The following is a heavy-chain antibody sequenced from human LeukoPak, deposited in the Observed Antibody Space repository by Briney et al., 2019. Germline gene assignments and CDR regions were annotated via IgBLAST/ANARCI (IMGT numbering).Heavy chain of an antibody. CDR1: GGSISSYY. D-gene: IGHD2-2*01. CDR2: IYYSGST. V-gene: IGHV4-59*08. Sequence: SETLSLTCTVSGGSISSYYWSWIRQPPGKGLEWIGYIYYSGSTNYNPSLKSRVTISVDTSKNQFSLKLSSVTAADTAVYHCARLYEYQLLWASGSWFDPWGQGTLVTVSS. CDR3: ARLYEYQLLWASGSWFDP. J-gene: IGHJ5*02.